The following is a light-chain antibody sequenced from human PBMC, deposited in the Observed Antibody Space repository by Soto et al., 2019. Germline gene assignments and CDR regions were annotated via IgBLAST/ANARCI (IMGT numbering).Light chain of an antibody. Sequence: DIQMTQSPSSLSASVGDTVTITCRASRYITNYVAWFQHRPGQAPKSLIYAASSLQGGVPSRFSGRGSGTDFTLTVNSLQPEDFATYYCQQANSFPLTFGGGTKVEIK. J-gene: IGKJ4*01. V-gene: IGKV1-16*01. CDR2: AAS. CDR3: QQANSFPLT. CDR1: RYITNY.